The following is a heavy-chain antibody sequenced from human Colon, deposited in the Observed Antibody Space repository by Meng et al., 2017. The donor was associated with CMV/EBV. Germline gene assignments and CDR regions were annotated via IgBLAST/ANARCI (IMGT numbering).Heavy chain of an antibody. J-gene: IGHJ6*02. CDR2: IYYSGST. D-gene: IGHD6-19*01. V-gene: IGHV4-59*01. CDR1: GGSISSYY. Sequence: SETLSLTCTVSGGSISSYYWSWIRQPPGKGLEWIGYIYYSGSTNYNPSLKSRVTISVDTSKNQFSLKLSSVTAADTAVYYCAREGRGRAVAGTIHYYYGMDVWGQGTTVTVSS. CDR3: AREGRGRAVAGTIHYYYGMDV.